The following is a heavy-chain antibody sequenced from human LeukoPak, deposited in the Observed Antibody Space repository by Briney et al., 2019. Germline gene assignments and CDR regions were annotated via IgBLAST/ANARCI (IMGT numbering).Heavy chain of an antibody. J-gene: IGHJ3*02. CDR3: ARGWYIIGYSSGWYGFPRKAFDI. V-gene: IGHV4-34*01. CDR2: INHGGST. Sequence: SSETLSLTCAVYGGSFSGYYWSWIRQPPGKGLEWIGEINHGGSTNYNPSLKSRVTISVDTSKNQFSLKLSSVTAADTAVYYCARGWYIIGYSSGWYGFPRKAFDIWGQGTMVTVSS. D-gene: IGHD6-19*01. CDR1: GGSFSGYY.